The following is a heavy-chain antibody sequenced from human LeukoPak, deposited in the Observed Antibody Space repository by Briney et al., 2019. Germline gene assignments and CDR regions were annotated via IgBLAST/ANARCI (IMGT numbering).Heavy chain of an antibody. CDR3: ARGPRGPISGDFDY. D-gene: IGHD7-27*01. V-gene: IGHV4-34*01. CDR2: IIPGGST. CDR1: GGSFSGYY. J-gene: IGHJ5*01. Sequence: SETLSLTCAVYGGSFSGYYWTWIRQPPGKGLEWVGEIIPGGSTDYKPSLRSRVTISVDTSKNQFSLRLNSVTAAGTATYYCARGPRGPISGDFDYWGQGTLVTVSS.